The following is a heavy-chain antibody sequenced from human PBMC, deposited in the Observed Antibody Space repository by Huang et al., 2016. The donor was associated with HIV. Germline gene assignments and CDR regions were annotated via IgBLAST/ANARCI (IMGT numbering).Heavy chain of an antibody. CDR2: LMPVFESP. J-gene: IGHJ4*02. Sequence: QVQLLQSGAEVKKPGSSVKVSCKASGGPFRSYSIAWVRQAPGQGLEVMASLMPVFESPNYAQKLQGRVRVTADESTSTVYMELRDLRPDDTAVYFCARGSLEYSVSSSLDYWGQGTHVTVSS. D-gene: IGHD4-4*01. V-gene: IGHV1-69*13. CDR1: GGPFRSYS. CDR3: ARGSLEYSVSSSLDY.